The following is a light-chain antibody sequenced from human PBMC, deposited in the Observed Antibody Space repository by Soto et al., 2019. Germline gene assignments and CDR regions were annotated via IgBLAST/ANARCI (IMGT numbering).Light chain of an antibody. J-gene: IGKJ1*01. CDR1: QSVLYSSNNKNY. CDR3: QQYYSTPWT. CDR2: WAS. V-gene: IGKV4-1*01. Sequence: DIVLTQSPDSLAVSLGERATINCKSSQSVLYSSNNKNYLTWYQQKPGQPPKLLIYWASTRESGVPDRFSGSGYGTDFTLTISSLQAEDVAVYSCQQYYSTPWTFGQGTKMEIK.